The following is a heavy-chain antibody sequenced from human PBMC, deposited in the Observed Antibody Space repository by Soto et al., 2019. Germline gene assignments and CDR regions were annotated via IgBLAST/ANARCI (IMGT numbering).Heavy chain of an antibody. D-gene: IGHD3-10*01. CDR3: AREAVSGLLWFGNVDS. V-gene: IGHV3-33*01. Sequence: QVQLVESGGGVVQPGRSLRLSCAASKFIFMSYGMHWVRQAPGKGLEWVAFIWYDGTNKFYGDSVKGRFTISRDNSKNTLYLQMDSLRAEDTAVYYCAREAVSGLLWFGNVDSCGRGTLVTVSS. CDR2: IWYDGTNK. J-gene: IGHJ5*01. CDR1: KFIFMSYG.